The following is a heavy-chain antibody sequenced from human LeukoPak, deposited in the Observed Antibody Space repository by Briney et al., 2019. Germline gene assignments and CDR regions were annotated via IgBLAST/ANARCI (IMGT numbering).Heavy chain of an antibody. Sequence: SETLSLTCTVSGGSTTNYYWSWIRQSPGKGLEWIGYVYSTATTNYNPSLESRVSMSIDASRQKVYLKLRSVTAADTAVYYCATRDGYGYTDVWGKGTTVTVSS. CDR2: VYSTATT. CDR3: ATRDGYGYTDV. CDR1: GGSTTNYY. D-gene: IGHD5-24*01. J-gene: IGHJ6*03. V-gene: IGHV4-4*09.